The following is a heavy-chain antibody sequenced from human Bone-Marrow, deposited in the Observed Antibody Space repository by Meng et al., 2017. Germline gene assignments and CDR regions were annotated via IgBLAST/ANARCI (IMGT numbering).Heavy chain of an antibody. CDR2: ITSGGTTI. Sequence: GGSLRLSCAASGFTFSSYAMHWVRQAPGKGLEWVSYITSGGTTIYYADSVKGRFTISRDNAKKSLYLYMNSLRAEDTAVYYCITGILQVRGVNDFVDIWGQGTMVTVSS. V-gene: IGHV3-48*04. CDR3: ITGILQVRGVNDFVDI. J-gene: IGHJ3*02. CDR1: GFTFSSYA. D-gene: IGHD3-10*01.